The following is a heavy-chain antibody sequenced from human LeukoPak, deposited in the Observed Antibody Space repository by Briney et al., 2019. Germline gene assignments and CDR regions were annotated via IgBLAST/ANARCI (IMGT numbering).Heavy chain of an antibody. CDR3: ARMYYYGSGPWYFDY. D-gene: IGHD3-10*01. CDR1: GGSISSYY. CDR2: IYYSGST. V-gene: IGHV4-59*01. J-gene: IGHJ4*02. Sequence: PSETLSLTCTVSGGSISSYYWSWIRQPPGKGLEWIGYIYYSGSTNYNPSLKSRVTISVDTSKNQFSLKLSSVTAADTAVYYCARMYYYGSGPWYFDYWGQGTPVTVSS.